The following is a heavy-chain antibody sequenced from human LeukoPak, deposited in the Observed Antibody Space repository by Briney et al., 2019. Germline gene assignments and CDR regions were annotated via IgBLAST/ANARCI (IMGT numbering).Heavy chain of an antibody. D-gene: IGHD3-10*01. CDR3: ARGGGVRGVTPWLDFDY. J-gene: IGHJ4*02. V-gene: IGHV4-34*01. CDR2: INHSGST. Sequence: SETLSLTCAVYGGSFSGYYWSWIRQPPGKGLEWIGEINHSGSTNYNPSLKSRVTISVDTSKNQFSLKLSSVTAADTAVYYCARGGGVRGVTPWLDFDYWGQGTLVTVSS. CDR1: GGSFSGYY.